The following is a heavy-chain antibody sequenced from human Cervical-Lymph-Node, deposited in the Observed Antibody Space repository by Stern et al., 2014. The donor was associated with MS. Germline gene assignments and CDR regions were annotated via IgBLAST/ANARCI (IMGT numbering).Heavy chain of an antibody. J-gene: IGHJ4*02. CDR3: ARVARVDTAGFFDY. D-gene: IGHD5-18*01. V-gene: IGHV1-2*04. CDR1: GYTFTDYS. Sequence: QVQLGQSGAEVKKPGASVKVSCKASGYTFTDYSMHWVRQAPGQGLEWMGRINPNSGGTNYAQRFQGWVTMTRDTSIRTAYMELSRLRSDDTAVYYCARVARVDTAGFFDYWGQGTLVTVSS. CDR2: INPNSGGT.